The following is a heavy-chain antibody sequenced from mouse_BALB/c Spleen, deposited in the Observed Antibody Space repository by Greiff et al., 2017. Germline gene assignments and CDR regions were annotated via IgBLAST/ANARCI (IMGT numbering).Heavy chain of an antibody. D-gene: IGHD1-2*01. J-gene: IGHJ4*01. CDR2: SRNKANDYTT. CDR3: ARVALGYGYGDYAMDY. Sequence: EVNVVESGGGLVQPGGSLRLSCATSGFTFSDFYMEWVRQPPGKRLEWIAASRNKANDYTTEYSASVKGRFIVSRDTSQSILYLQMNALRAEDTAIYYCARVALGYGYGDYAMDYWGQGTSVTVSS. V-gene: IGHV7-1*02. CDR1: GFTFSDFY.